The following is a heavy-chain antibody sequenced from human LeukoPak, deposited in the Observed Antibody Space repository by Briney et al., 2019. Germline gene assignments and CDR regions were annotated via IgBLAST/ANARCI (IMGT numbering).Heavy chain of an antibody. CDR3: AKDRTVS. V-gene: IGHV3-23*01. J-gene: IGHJ4*02. CDR2: VTASGAAT. Sequence: GGSLRLSCAASGFTFATYPMTWVRQAPGKGLEWVSAVTASGAATYFADSVKGRFTISRDNSKNMLYLQMNSLRAEDTAVCYCAKDRTVSWGQGTLVTVSS. D-gene: IGHD4-17*01. CDR1: GFTFATYP.